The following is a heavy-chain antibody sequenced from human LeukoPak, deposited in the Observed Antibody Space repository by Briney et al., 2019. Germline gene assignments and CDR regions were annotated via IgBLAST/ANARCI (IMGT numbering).Heavy chain of an antibody. Sequence: ASVKVSCKASGGTFKNYAISWVRQAPGQGLEWMGWISAYNGNTNYPQKLQGRVTMTTDTSTSTAYMELRSLRSDDTAVYYCARDIWGFGESTDYWGQGTLVTVSS. CDR1: GGTFKNYA. D-gene: IGHD3-10*01. J-gene: IGHJ4*02. V-gene: IGHV1-18*01. CDR3: ARDIWGFGESTDY. CDR2: ISAYNGNT.